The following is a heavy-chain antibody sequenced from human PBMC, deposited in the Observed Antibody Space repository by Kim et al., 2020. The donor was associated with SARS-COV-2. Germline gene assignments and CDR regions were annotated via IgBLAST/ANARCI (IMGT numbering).Heavy chain of an antibody. Sequence: GGSLRLSCAASGFTFSNYWMSWVRQAPGKGLEWVGNIKPDGTETHYVDSMEGRFTISRDNAKNSVFLQMNSLRVEDTAVYYCARDPVTMDWGQGSLVTVSS. CDR3: ARDPVTMD. CDR1: GFTFSNYW. D-gene: IGHD3-10*01. CDR2: IKPDGTET. V-gene: IGHV3-7*01. J-gene: IGHJ4*02.